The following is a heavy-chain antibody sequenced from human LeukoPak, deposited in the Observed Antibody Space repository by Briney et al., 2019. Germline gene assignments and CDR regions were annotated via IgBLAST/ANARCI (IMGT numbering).Heavy chain of an antibody. CDR3: ARASTLRTGDAH. CDR2: VTGSGGSP. J-gene: IGHJ4*02. Sequence: GGSLRLSCAASGFSFSNYGMSWVRQAPGKGLEWVSTVTGSGGSPYYADSVTGRFTISRDNSKNTLFLQMNSLRAEDTAIYYCARASTLRTGDAHWGQGTLVTVSS. D-gene: IGHD7-27*01. CDR1: GFSFSNYG. V-gene: IGHV3-23*01.